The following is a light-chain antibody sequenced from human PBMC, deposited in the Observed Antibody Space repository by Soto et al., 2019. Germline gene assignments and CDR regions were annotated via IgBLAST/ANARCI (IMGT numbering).Light chain of an antibody. V-gene: IGLV1-44*01. CDR1: SANSGCNS. CDR3: AAWDDSLNGVV. J-gene: IGLJ2*01. Sequence: QSVLTQPPSASGTPGQRVTISCSGSSANSGCNSVNWYQQLPGTAPKLLMYSSNQGPSGVPDRFSCSKSGTSASLAISGRQSEDEAVYYCAAWDDSLNGVVFGGGSKLNVL. CDR2: SSN.